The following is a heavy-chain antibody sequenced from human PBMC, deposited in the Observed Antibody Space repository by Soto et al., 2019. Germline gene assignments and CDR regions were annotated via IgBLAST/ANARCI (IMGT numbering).Heavy chain of an antibody. CDR3: ARGQDIVVVVAASSHFDY. Sequence: QVQLVESGGVVVQPGRSLRLSCAASGFTFSSYGMHWVRQAPGKGLEWVAVIWYDGSNKYYADSVKGRFTISRDNSKNTLYLQMNSLRAEDTAVYYCARGQDIVVVVAASSHFDYWGQGTLVTVSS. V-gene: IGHV3-33*01. CDR1: GFTFSSYG. D-gene: IGHD2-15*01. J-gene: IGHJ4*02. CDR2: IWYDGSNK.